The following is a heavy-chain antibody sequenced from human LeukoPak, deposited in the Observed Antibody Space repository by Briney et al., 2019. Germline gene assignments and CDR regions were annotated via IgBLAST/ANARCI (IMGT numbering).Heavy chain of an antibody. Sequence: GGSLRLSCAASGFTFSSYSMNWARQAPGKGLEWVSSISSSSSYIYYADSVKGRFTISRDNAKNSLYLQMNSLRAEDTAVYYCASGYDFWSGYYPNNYWGQGTLVTVSS. V-gene: IGHV3-21*01. CDR3: ASGYDFWSGYYPNNY. J-gene: IGHJ4*02. D-gene: IGHD3-3*01. CDR2: ISSSSSYI. CDR1: GFTFSSYS.